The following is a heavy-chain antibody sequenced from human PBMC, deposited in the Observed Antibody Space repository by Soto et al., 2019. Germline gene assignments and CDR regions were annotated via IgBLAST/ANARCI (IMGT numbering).Heavy chain of an antibody. J-gene: IGHJ5*02. CDR1: GGSVNGYY. CDR3: ATRITVFGLLIPPFDP. D-gene: IGHD3-3*01. V-gene: IGHV4-34*01. Sequence: SETLSLTCAVYGGSVNGYYWNWIRQPTGKGLEWIGEINHTGGTHYNPSLKSRVTMSVDTSKNQFSLRLSSVTAADTAIYYCATRITVFGLLIPPFDPWGQGTQVTVSS. CDR2: INHTGGT.